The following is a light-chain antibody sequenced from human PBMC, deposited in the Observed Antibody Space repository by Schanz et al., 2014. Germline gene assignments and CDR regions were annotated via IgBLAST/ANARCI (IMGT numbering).Light chain of an antibody. CDR1: SSDVGSYNL. CDR2: EGS. J-gene: IGLJ3*02. CDR3: SSFTSSLRWV. V-gene: IGLV2-14*02. Sequence: QSALTQPASVSGSPGQSITISCTGTSSDVGSYNLVSWYQQHPGKAPKLMIYEGSKRPSGVSNRFSGSKSGNTASLTISGLQAEDEADYYCSSFTSSLRWVFGGGTKLTVL.